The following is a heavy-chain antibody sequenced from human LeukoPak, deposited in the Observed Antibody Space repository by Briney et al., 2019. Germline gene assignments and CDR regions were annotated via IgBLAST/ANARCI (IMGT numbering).Heavy chain of an antibody. D-gene: IGHD2-2*01. CDR2: INHSGST. J-gene: IGHJ5*02. CDR3: ARGRVVPAAPVFARGPTKETGWFDP. V-gene: IGHV4-34*01. CDR1: GGSFSGYY. Sequence: PSETLSLTCAVYGGSFSGYYWSWIRQPPGKGLEWIGEINHSGSTNYNPSLKSRVTISVDTSKNQFSLKLSSVTAADTAVYYCARGRVVPAAPVFARGPTKETGWFDPWAREPWSPSPQ.